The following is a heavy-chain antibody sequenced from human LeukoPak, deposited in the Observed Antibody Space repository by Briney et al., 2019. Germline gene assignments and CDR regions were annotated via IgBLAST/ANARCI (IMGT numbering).Heavy chain of an antibody. CDR2: IDGGGYSK. CDR3: VRGDTRDY. V-gene: IGHV3-21*01. Sequence: GGSLRLSCVGSGFIFRDSTMNWVRQAPGKGLEWVSSIDGGGYSKFYAVSVRGRFSIFRDNAKNSVYLQMNSLRAEDTALYSCVRGDTRDYWGQGTLVTVSS. J-gene: IGHJ4*02. CDR1: GFIFRDST.